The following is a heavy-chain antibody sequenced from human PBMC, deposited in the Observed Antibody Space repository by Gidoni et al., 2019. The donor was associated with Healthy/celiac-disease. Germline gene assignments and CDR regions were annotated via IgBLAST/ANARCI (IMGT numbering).Heavy chain of an antibody. D-gene: IGHD3-9*01. V-gene: IGHV1-69*01. CDR3: ARGRRGHYDILTGYEESFDY. Sequence: QVQLVQSGAEVKKPGSSVKVSCKASGGSFSSYAISWVRQTPGQGLVWMGGIIHIFGTANYAQKFQGRVTITADESTSTAYMELSSLRSEDTAVYYCARGRRGHYDILTGYEESFDYWGQGTLVTVSS. J-gene: IGHJ4*02. CDR1: GGSFSSYA. CDR2: IIHIFGTA.